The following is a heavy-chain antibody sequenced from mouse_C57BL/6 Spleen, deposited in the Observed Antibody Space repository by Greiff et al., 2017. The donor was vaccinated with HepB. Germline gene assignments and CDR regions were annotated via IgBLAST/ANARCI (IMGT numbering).Heavy chain of an antibody. CDR1: GYTFTSYW. CDR3: ARSQCDYDEEGSY. V-gene: IGHV1-55*01. J-gene: IGHJ2*01. D-gene: IGHD2-4*01. CDR2: IYPGSGST. Sequence: VQLQQSGAELVKPGASVKMSCKASGYTFTSYWITWVKQRPGPGLEWIGDIYPGSGSTNYNEKFKSKATLTVDTSSSTAYMRLRSLTSEDSAVYYSARSQCDYDEEGSYWGKGTTLTVSS.